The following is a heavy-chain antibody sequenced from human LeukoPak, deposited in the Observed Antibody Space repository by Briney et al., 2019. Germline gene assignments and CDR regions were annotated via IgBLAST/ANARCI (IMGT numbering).Heavy chain of an antibody. Sequence: PSETLSLTCAVYGGSFSGYYWSWIRQPPGKELEWIGEINHSGSTNYNPSLQSRVTISVDTTKNQFSLKLSSVTAADTAVYYCARRIAAAGFGYWGQGTLVTVSS. D-gene: IGHD6-13*01. CDR2: INHSGST. CDR3: ARRIAAAGFGY. CDR1: GGSFSGYY. V-gene: IGHV4-34*01. J-gene: IGHJ4*02.